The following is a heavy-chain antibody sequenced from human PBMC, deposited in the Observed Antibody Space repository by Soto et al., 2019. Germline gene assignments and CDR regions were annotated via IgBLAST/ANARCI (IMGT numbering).Heavy chain of an antibody. Sequence: GGSLRLSCAASGFTFSSYAMGWVRQAPGKGLAWVSTISGSGVSTYYADSVKGRFTISRDNSKNMLYLQMNSLRAEDTALYYCAEDPRIGAAGTGDYWGQGXLVTVSS. D-gene: IGHD6-13*01. CDR2: ISGSGVST. V-gene: IGHV3-23*01. J-gene: IGHJ4*02. CDR3: AEDPRIGAAGTGDY. CDR1: GFTFSSYA.